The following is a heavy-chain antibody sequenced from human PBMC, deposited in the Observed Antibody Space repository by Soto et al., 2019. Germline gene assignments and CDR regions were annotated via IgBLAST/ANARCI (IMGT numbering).Heavy chain of an antibody. CDR1: GGSISSSNW. J-gene: IGHJ3*02. D-gene: IGHD3-10*01. CDR3: ARGPDGEGAFDI. CDR2: IYHSGST. V-gene: IGHV4-4*02. Sequence: SETLSLTCAVSGGSISSSNWWSWVRQPPGKGLEGIGEIYHSGSTNYNPSLKSRVTISVDNSKNQFSLKLSSVTAADTAVYYCARGPDGEGAFDIWGQGTMVTVSS.